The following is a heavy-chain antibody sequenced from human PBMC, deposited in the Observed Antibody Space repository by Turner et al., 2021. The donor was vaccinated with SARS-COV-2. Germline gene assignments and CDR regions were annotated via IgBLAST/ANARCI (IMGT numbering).Heavy chain of an antibody. V-gene: IGHV3-53*01. CDR3: ARDLMEVGGMDV. Sequence: EVQLVESGGGLIQPGGSLRLPCAASGFTVSSNYMPWVRQAPVKGLEWVSVIYSGGSTYYADSVKGRFTISRDNSKNTLYHQMNSLRAEDTAVYYCARDLMEVGGMDVWGQGTTVTVSS. D-gene: IGHD3-3*01. CDR2: IYSGGST. J-gene: IGHJ6*02. CDR1: GFTVSSNY.